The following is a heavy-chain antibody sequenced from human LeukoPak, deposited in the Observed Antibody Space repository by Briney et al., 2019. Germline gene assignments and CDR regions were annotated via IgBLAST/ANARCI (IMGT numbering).Heavy chain of an antibody. CDR1: AFTVSSTY. CDR3: ARDSVSGYYGMDV. V-gene: IGHV3-66*01. D-gene: IGHD1-14*01. J-gene: IGHJ6*02. CDR2: IYSGGST. Sequence: PGCSLTPSRAVSAFTVSSTYMSWVSQPPGKGMASDSVIYSGGSTYYADSVKGRFTISRDNSKNTLYLQMNSLRAEDTAVYYCARDSVSGYYGMDVWGQGTTVTVSS.